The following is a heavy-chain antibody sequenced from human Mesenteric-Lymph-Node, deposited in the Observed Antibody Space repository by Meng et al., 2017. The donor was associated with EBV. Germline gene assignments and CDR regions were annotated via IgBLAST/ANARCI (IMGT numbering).Heavy chain of an antibody. V-gene: IGHV4-34*01. D-gene: IGHD3-10*01. Sequence: QPQQVGAGLLKPPAPLPPPFPVEGGSLSGSSRSWIRQPPGKGREWIGEITHSGSTNYNPSLKGRVTISVDTSKNQFSLKLKSVTAPDTAVYYCARGADRGANLGYWGQGTLVTVSS. J-gene: IGHJ4*02. CDR1: GGSLSGSS. CDR2: ITHSGST. CDR3: ARGADRGANLGY.